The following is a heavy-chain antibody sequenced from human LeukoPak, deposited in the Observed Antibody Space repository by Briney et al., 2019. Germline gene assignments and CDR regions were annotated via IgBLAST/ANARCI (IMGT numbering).Heavy chain of an antibody. Sequence: SETLSLTCTVSGGSVSSGSYYWSWIRQPPGKGLEWIGYIYYSGSTNYNPSLKSRVTISVDTSKNQFSLKLSSVTAADTAVYYCAREGRSGGYIRFDYWGQGTLVTVSS. CDR2: IYYSGST. CDR3: AREGRSGGYIRFDY. V-gene: IGHV4-61*01. J-gene: IGHJ4*02. CDR1: GGSVSSGSYY. D-gene: IGHD1-26*01.